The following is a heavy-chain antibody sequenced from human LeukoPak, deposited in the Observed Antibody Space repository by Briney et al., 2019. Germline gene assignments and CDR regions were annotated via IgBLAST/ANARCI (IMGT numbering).Heavy chain of an antibody. Sequence: SETLSLTCAVYGGSFSGYYWSWIRQTPGKGLEWIGEINHSGSTNYNPSLKSRVTISVDTSKNQFSLKLSSVTAADTAVYYCAIAVAGIDYWGQGTLVTVSS. CDR3: AIAVAGIDY. D-gene: IGHD6-19*01. V-gene: IGHV4-34*01. CDR1: GGSFSGYY. CDR2: INHSGST. J-gene: IGHJ4*02.